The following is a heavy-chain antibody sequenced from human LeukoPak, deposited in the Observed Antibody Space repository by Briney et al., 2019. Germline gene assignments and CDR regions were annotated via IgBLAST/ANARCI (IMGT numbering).Heavy chain of an antibody. Sequence: ASVKVSCKASGYTLTSYDINWVRQATGQGLEWMGWMNPNSGNTGYAQKFQGRVTITRNTSISTAYMGLSSLRSEDTAVYYCARGSDIVVVPAAPFDPWGQGTLVTVSS. CDR3: ARGSDIVVVPAAPFDP. V-gene: IGHV1-8*03. CDR1: GYTLTSYD. CDR2: MNPNSGNT. J-gene: IGHJ5*02. D-gene: IGHD2-2*01.